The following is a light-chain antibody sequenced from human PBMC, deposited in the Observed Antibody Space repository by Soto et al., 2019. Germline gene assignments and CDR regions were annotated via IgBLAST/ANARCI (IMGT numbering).Light chain of an antibody. Sequence: EVVMTQSPATLSVSPGEGVTLSCRASQGIGDTLAWYQHKPGQTPRLLIYDTSTRAPGVPVRFSGSRSVPEFTLTIICLQSEDFAFYYCQPFNSWPRTFGGGPKVESK. CDR3: QPFNSWPRT. V-gene: IGKV3-15*01. J-gene: IGKJ4*01. CDR1: QGIGDT. CDR2: DTS.